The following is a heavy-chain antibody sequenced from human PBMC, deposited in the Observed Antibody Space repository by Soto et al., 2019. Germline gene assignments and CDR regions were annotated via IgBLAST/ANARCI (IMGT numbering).Heavy chain of an antibody. CDR2: IYPGDSNT. J-gene: IGHJ4*02. V-gene: IGHV5-51*01. Sequence: GESLKISCKGSGYSFTNYWIGWVRQMPGKGLEWMGIIYPGDSNTRYSLSFQGQVTISADKSISTAYLQWSSLKASDTAMYYCARQGFCSSTSCYTVDYWGQGTRVTVSS. D-gene: IGHD2-2*02. CDR3: ARQGFCSSTSCYTVDY. CDR1: GYSFTNYW.